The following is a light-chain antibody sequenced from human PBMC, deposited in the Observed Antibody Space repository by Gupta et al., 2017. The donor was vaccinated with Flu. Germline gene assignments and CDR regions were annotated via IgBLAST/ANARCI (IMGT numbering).Light chain of an antibody. CDR3: QVWDSSTAYV. CDR1: NSGSNN. J-gene: IGLJ1*01. V-gene: IGLV3-9*01. CDR2: RDS. Sequence: SYALTQPLSVSVALGQTARITCGGNNSGSNNVHWYQQKPGQAPLLGIYRDSNRPAGIPGRFSGSKSGNTATLTISGAQAGEEADYYCQVWDSSTAYVFGTGTKVTVL.